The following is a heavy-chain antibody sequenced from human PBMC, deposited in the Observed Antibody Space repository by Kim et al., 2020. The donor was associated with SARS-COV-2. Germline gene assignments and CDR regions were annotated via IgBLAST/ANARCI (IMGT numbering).Heavy chain of an antibody. J-gene: IGHJ3*01. Sequence: SETLSLTCAVYGGPFNDYYWTWIRQPPGKGLEWIGEINHSGSTNFNPSLKSRVTISIDTSRDQFSLKLTSVSAADTGVFYCARGWRWLRLRATKEDDAL. CDR3: ARGWRWLRLRATKEDDAL. D-gene: IGHD5-12*01. V-gene: IGHV4-34*01. CDR1: GGPFNDYY. CDR2: INHSGST.